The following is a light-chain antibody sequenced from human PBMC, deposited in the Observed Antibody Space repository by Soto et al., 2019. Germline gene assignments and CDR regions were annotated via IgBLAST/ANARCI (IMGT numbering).Light chain of an antibody. CDR1: SSDIGKSKY. CDR3: SSYTGGNPSYV. CDR2: EVT. J-gene: IGLJ1*01. Sequence: SVLTQPASVSGSPGQSITFPCTGTSSDIGKSKYVSWFQQLPGEAPRLMIYEVTIRPSGVSDRFSGSKSGNTASLTVSGLQAEDEADYYCSSYTGGNPSYVFGTGTKVTVL. V-gene: IGLV2-14*01.